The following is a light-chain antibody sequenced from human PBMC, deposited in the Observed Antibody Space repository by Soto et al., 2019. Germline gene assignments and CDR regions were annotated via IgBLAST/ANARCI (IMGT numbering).Light chain of an antibody. Sequence: DIVMTQSPDSLAVSLGERATINCKSSQSVLSSSNNQNHLAWYQQKPGQPPRLLIYWASTLKSGVPSRFSGSGSGTEFTPTISSLQPDDFATYYCQHYNSYSEAFGQGTKVDIK. V-gene: IGKV4-1*01. CDR3: QHYNSYSEA. CDR1: QSVLSSSNNQNH. CDR2: WAS. J-gene: IGKJ1*01.